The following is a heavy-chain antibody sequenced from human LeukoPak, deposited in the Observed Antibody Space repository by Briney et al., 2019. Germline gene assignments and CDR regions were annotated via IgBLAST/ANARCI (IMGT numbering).Heavy chain of an antibody. CDR3: ARQYYDILTGHFGY. Sequence: GGSLRLSCAASGFTVSSNYMSWVRQAPGKGLEWVSVIYSGGSTYYADSVKGRFTISRDNSKNTLYLQKNSLRAEDTAVYYCARQYYDILTGHFGYWGQGTLVTVSS. V-gene: IGHV3-53*01. D-gene: IGHD3-9*01. CDR1: GFTVSSNY. CDR2: IYSGGST. J-gene: IGHJ4*02.